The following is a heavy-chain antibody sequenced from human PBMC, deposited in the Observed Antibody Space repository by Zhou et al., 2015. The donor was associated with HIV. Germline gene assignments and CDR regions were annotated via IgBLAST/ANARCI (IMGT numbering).Heavy chain of an antibody. CDR3: ARDLGYSSGPTAWTMGYYFDY. J-gene: IGHJ4*02. D-gene: IGHD6-19*01. CDR1: GYTFTSYY. CDR2: INPSGGST. Sequence: QVQLVQSGAEVKKPGASVKVSCKASGYTFTSYYMHWVRQAPGQGLEWMGIINPSGGSTSYAQKFQGRVTMTRDTSTSTVYMELSSLRSEDTAVYYCARDLGYSSGPTAWTMGYYFDYWGQGTLVTVSS. V-gene: IGHV1-46*01.